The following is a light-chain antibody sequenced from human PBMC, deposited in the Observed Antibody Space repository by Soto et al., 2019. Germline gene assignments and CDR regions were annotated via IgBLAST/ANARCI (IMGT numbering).Light chain of an antibody. V-gene: IGKV1-5*01. CDR3: QQYDTYPWT. CDR2: DAS. J-gene: IGKJ1*01. CDR1: QSVGSS. Sequence: DIQMTQSPSTLSASVGDRVTITCRASQSVGSSLAWFQQKPGKVPKSLIYDASSLQSGVPSRFSGSGSGTEFTLTVSSLQPDDFAPYHCQQYDTYPWTFGQGTRVEIK.